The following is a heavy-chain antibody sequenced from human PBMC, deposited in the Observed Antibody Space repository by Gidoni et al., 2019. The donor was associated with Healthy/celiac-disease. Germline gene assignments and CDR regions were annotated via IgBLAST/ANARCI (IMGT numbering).Heavy chain of an antibody. CDR3: AREYKAVAEKIDYFDY. D-gene: IGHD6-19*01. CDR1: GFTFSSYS. Sequence: EVQLVESGGGLVKPGGSLSLSCAASGFTFSSYSMNWVRQAPGKGLEWVSSISSSSSYIYYADSVKGRFTISRDNAKNSLYLQMNSLRAEDTAVYYCAREYKAVAEKIDYFDYWGQGTLVTVSS. CDR2: ISSSSSYI. V-gene: IGHV3-21*01. J-gene: IGHJ4*02.